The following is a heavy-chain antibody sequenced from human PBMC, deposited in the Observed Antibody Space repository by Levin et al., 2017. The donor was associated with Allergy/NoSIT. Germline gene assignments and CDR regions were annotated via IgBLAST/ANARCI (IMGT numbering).Heavy chain of an antibody. J-gene: IGHJ5*02. CDR3: AKDRTDYDILTGYLKTGWFDP. CDR2: ISGSGGST. Sequence: LSLPCAASGFTFSSSAMSWVRQAPGKGLEWVSAISGSGGSTYYADSVKGRFTISRDNSKNTLYLQMNSLRAEDTAVYYCAKDRTDYDILTGYLKTGWFDPWGQGTLVTVSS. D-gene: IGHD3-9*01. V-gene: IGHV3-23*01. CDR1: GFTFSSSA.